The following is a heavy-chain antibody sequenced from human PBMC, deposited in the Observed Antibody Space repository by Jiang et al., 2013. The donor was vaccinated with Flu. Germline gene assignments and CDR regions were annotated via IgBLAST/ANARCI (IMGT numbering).Heavy chain of an antibody. CDR1: IHLCSHA. CDR2: ISNSGGNT. V-gene: IGHV3-23*01. CDR3: ARDRGYSGFDFQGDY. D-gene: IGHD5-12*01. J-gene: IGHJ4*02. Sequence: SGGGLVQAWGVPETLLYSLWIHLCSHAMTWVRQAPGRGLEWVSSISNSGGNTYYPDSVRGRFTISRDNSKNTXFLQMSSLRADDTAVYYCARDRGYSGFDFQGDYWGQGTLVTVSS.